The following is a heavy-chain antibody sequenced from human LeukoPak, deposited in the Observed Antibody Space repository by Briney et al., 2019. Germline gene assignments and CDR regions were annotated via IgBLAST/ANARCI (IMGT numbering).Heavy chain of an antibody. CDR3: ARVQTQGPPGYSSSWYPNDAFDI. D-gene: IGHD6-13*01. J-gene: IGHJ3*02. CDR2: IYYSGST. V-gene: IGHV4-59*01. CDR1: GGSISSYY. Sequence: PSETLSLTCTVSGGSISSYYWSWIRQPPGKGLEWIGYIYYSGSTNYNPSLKSRVTISVDTSKNQFSLKLSSVTAADTAVYYCARVQTQGPPGYSSSWYPNDAFDIWGQGTMVTVSS.